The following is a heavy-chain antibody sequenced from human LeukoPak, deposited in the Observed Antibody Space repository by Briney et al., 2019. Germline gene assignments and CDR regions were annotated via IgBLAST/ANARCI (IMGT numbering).Heavy chain of an antibody. D-gene: IGHD5-18*01. V-gene: IGHV3-74*01. Sequence: PGGSLRLSCAASGFTFSSYWMHWVRQAPGKGLVWVSRIHGDGKKTTYADSVKGRFTISRDNAKNTLYLQMNSLRAEDTAVYYCAKGVTLGYYFDYWGQGTLVTVSS. CDR3: AKGVTLGYYFDY. J-gene: IGHJ4*02. CDR2: IHGDGKKT. CDR1: GFTFSSYW.